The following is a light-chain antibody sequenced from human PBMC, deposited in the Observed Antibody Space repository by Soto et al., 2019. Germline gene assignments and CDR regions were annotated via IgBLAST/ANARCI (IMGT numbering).Light chain of an antibody. CDR1: QSVSSN. CDR3: QQYSNWPRT. V-gene: IGKV3D-15*01. J-gene: IGKJ3*01. CDR2: GVS. Sequence: EIVMTQSPATLSVSPGERATLSCRASQSVSSNLAWYQHKPGQAPRLLLYGVSTRATGIPARFSGTGSGTEFTLTISSLQSEDFVVYYCQQYSNWPRTFGPGTQVDFK.